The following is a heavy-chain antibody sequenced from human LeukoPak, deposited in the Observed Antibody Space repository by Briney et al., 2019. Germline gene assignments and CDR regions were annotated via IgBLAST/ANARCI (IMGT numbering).Heavy chain of an antibody. CDR1: GFTFGDYA. Sequence: GGSLRLSCTASGFTFGDYAMSWFRQAPGKGLEWVGFIRSKAYGGTTEYAASVKGRFTISRDESKSIAYLQMNSLKTEDTAVYYCTRESPGGVGDYWGQGTLATVSS. CDR2: IRSKAYGGTT. CDR3: TRESPGGVGDY. V-gene: IGHV3-49*03. D-gene: IGHD3-10*01. J-gene: IGHJ4*02.